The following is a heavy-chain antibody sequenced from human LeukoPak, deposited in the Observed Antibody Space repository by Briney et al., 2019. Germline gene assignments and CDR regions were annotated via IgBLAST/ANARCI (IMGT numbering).Heavy chain of an antibody. CDR1: GYSFTSYW. CDR3: ARQVGYCSSTSCAYFDY. CDR2: IYPGDSDT. D-gene: IGHD2-2*01. V-gene: IGHV5-51*01. J-gene: IGHJ4*02. Sequence: GESLKISCKGSGYSFTSYWIGWVRQMPGKGLEWMGIIYPGDSDTRYSPSFQGQVTISADKSISTAYLQWSSLKASDTAMYYCARQVGYCSSTSCAYFDYWGQGTLVTVSS.